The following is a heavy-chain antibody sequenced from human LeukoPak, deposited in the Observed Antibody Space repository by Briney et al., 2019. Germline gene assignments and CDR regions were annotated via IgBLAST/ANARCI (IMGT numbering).Heavy chain of an antibody. V-gene: IGHV4-39*07. CDR1: GGSISTSNYY. CDR3: VRLGVVGIDQNWFDP. J-gene: IGHJ5*02. Sequence: SETLSLTCTASGGSISTSNYYWGWVRQPPGKGLEWIGNIFYSGSTYYSPSLKGRVTISVDTSKNQFSLKLSSVTAADTAVYYCVRLGVVGIDQNWFDPWGRGTLVTVSS. D-gene: IGHD2-2*01. CDR2: IFYSGST.